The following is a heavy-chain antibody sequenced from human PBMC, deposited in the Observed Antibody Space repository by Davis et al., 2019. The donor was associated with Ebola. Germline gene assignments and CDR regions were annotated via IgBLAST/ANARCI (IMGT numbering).Heavy chain of an antibody. V-gene: IGHV3-23*01. D-gene: IGHD6-13*01. CDR3: ARCTAAVGYFDY. CDR1: GFTFSSYA. Sequence: GESLKISCAASGFTFSSYAMSWVRQAPGKGLEWVSAISGSGGSTYYADSVKGRFTISRDNSKNTLYLQMNSLRAEDTAVYYCARCTAAVGYFDYWGQGTLVTVSS. J-gene: IGHJ4*02. CDR2: ISGSGGST.